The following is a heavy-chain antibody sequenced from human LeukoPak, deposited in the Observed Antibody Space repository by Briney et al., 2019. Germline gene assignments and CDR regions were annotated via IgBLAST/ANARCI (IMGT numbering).Heavy chain of an antibody. V-gene: IGHV4-4*07. CDR1: GGSISSDY. CDR3: ARQSNRGGDCYSIWFDP. Sequence: SETLSLTCTVSGGSISSDYWIWIRQSAGKGLEWIGRIYTSGSTNYNPSLKSRVTMSVDTSKNQFSLKLTSVTAADTAVYYCARQSNRGGDCYSIWFDPWGQGTLVTVSS. J-gene: IGHJ5*02. D-gene: IGHD2-21*02. CDR2: IYTSGST.